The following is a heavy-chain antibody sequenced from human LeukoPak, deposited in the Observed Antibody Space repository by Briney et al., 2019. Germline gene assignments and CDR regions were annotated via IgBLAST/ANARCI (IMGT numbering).Heavy chain of an antibody. CDR2: INPNSGGT. CDR3: ARTYCSGGSCYALGYFDY. CDR1: GYTFTGYY. D-gene: IGHD2-15*01. J-gene: IGHJ4*02. Sequence: ASVKVSFKASGYTFTGYYMHWVRQPPGQGLEWMGWINPNSGGTNYAQKFQGRVTMTRDTSISTVYMELSRLRSDDTAVYYCARTYCSGGSCYALGYFDYWGQGTLVTVSS. V-gene: IGHV1-2*02.